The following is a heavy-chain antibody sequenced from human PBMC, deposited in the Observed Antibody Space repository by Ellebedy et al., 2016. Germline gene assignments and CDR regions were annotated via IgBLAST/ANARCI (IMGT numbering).Heavy chain of an antibody. D-gene: IGHD3-9*01. CDR3: ARERNSPNYDILTGYPHYYYYGMDV. CDR2: MYYSGST. CDR1: GGSISSSSYY. J-gene: IGHJ6*02. Sequence: SETLSLTXTVSGGSISSSSYYWGWIRQPPGKGLEWIGSMYYSGSTYYNPSLKSRVTISVDTSKNQFSLKLSSVTAADTAVYYCARERNSPNYDILTGYPHYYYYGMDVWGQGTTVTVSS. V-gene: IGHV4-39*02.